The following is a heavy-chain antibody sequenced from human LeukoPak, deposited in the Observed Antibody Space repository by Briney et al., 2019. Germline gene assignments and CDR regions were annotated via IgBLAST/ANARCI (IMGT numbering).Heavy chain of an antibody. CDR2: ISNDGNTK. Sequence: PGGSLRLSCAPSGFTFSSYSIRWGRQAPGKGLEWVSVISNDGNTKYYADSMKGRFTISRDNSKNTLYLQINSLRSEDTAVYYCARERAVNGWTSAHFDYWGQGTLVTVS. J-gene: IGHJ4*02. D-gene: IGHD6-19*01. CDR3: ARERAVNGWTSAHFDY. CDR1: GFTFSSYS. V-gene: IGHV3-30*14.